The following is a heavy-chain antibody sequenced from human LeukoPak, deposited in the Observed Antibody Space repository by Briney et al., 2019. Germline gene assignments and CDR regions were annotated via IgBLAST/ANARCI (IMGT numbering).Heavy chain of an antibody. D-gene: IGHD2-15*01. CDR3: ARVLRDYYYYYMDV. CDR1: GYTFTSYD. V-gene: IGHV1-18*01. J-gene: IGHJ6*03. CDR2: ISAYNGNT. Sequence: ASVKVSCKASGYTFTSYDINWVRQAPGQGLEWMGWISAYNGNTNYAQKLQGRVTMTTDTSTSTAYMELRSLRSDDTAVYYCARVLRDYYYYYMDVWGKGTTVTVSS.